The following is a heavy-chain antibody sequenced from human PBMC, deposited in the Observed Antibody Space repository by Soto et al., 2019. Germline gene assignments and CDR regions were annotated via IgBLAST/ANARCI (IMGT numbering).Heavy chain of an antibody. CDR3: AKPYYYDSSGYPPALDY. CDR2: INSDGSST. J-gene: IGHJ4*02. Sequence: GGSLRLSCAASGFTFSSYWMHWVRQAPGKGLVWVSRINSDGSSTSYADSVKGRFTISRDNAKNTLYLQMNSLRAEDTAVYYCAKPYYYDSSGYPPALDYWGQGTLVTVSS. D-gene: IGHD3-22*01. V-gene: IGHV3-74*01. CDR1: GFTFSSYW.